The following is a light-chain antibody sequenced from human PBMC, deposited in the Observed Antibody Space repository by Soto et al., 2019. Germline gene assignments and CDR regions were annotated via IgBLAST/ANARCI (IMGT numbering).Light chain of an antibody. CDR3: VSYTSNSSLI. Sequence: QSALTQPASVSGSPGQSITISCTGTSRDVGSYNYVSWYQHHPGKAPKLMIYDVSNRPSGVSNRFSGSKSGNTASLTISGLQAEDEADYYCVSYTSNSSLIFGGGTKLTVL. V-gene: IGLV2-14*03. J-gene: IGLJ2*01. CDR1: SRDVGSYNY. CDR2: DVS.